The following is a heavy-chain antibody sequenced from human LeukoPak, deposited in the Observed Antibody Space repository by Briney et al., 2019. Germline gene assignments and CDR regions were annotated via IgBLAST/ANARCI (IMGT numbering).Heavy chain of an antibody. CDR2: ISAYNGNT. CDR3: ARDEDPGYSSSWIDY. D-gene: IGHD6-13*01. Sequence: ASVKVACKASGYTFTSYGISWVRQAPGQGLEWMGWISAYNGNTDYAQKLQGRVTMTTDTSTSTPYMELRSLRSDDTAVYYCARDEDPGYSSSWIDYWGQGTLVTVSS. V-gene: IGHV1-18*01. J-gene: IGHJ4*02. CDR1: GYTFTSYG.